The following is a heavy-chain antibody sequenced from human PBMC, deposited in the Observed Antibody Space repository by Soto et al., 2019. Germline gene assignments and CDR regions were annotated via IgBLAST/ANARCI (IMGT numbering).Heavy chain of an antibody. CDR1: GFTVSTYH. CDR3: ASGRSASSDFDS. D-gene: IGHD3-10*01. Sequence: EVQLVESGGGLVQPGGSLRLSCAASGFTVSTYHMNWVRQAPGEGLEWVSVVYSGGTTYYADSVRGRFTISRDNSKSTLFLQMNSLRAEDTAVYYCASGRSASSDFDSWGQGTLVTVSS. CDR2: VYSGGTT. V-gene: IGHV3-66*01. J-gene: IGHJ4*02.